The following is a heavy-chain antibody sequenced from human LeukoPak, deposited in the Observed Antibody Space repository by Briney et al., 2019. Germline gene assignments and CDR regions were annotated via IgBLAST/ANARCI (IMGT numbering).Heavy chain of an antibody. CDR1: GFTVSSNY. CDR2: IYSGGST. D-gene: IGHD2-21*02. CDR3: ARGTVTAPGIDY. V-gene: IGHV3-53*01. J-gene: IGHJ4*02. Sequence: GGSLRLSCAASGFTVSSNYMSWVRQAPGKGLEWVSVIYSGGSTYYADSVKGRFTISRDNSKNTLYLQMNSLRAEDTAVYYCARGTVTAPGIDYWGQGTLVTVSS.